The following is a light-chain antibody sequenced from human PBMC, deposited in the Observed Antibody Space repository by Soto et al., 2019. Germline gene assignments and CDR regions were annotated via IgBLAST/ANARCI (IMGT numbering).Light chain of an antibody. CDR2: GAS. CDR1: QIIVTH. Sequence: DVLVTQSPSSLSASVGDRVTITCRASQIIVTHLSWYQQRPGKAPTLLIYGASTLQRGVPSRFSGSGSGTDFTLTISNLQPEDSATYYCQQTDITPITFGRGTRLEIK. CDR3: QQTDITPIT. V-gene: IGKV1-39*01. J-gene: IGKJ5*01.